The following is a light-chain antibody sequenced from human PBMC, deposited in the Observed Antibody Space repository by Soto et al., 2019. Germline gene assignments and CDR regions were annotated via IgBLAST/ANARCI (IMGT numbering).Light chain of an antibody. V-gene: IGLV7-43*01. CDR1: TGAVTSGYY. Sequence: QAVVTQEPSLTVSPEGTVTLTCASSTGAVTSGYYPNWFQQKPGQAPRALLYSTSNKHSWTPALFSGSLLGGKAALTLSGVQPEDEAEYYCLLYYGGAVVFGGGTKVTVL. CDR3: LLYYGGAVV. J-gene: IGLJ2*01. CDR2: STS.